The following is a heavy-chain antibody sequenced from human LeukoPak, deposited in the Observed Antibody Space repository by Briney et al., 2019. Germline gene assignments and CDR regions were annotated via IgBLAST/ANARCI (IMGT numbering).Heavy chain of an antibody. CDR3: ARGEDDILTGSMYY. V-gene: IGHV4-34*01. CDR1: GGSFSGYY. CDR2: INHSGST. Sequence: KPSETLSLTCAVYGGSFSGYYWSWIRQPPGKGLEWIGEINHSGSTNYNPSLKSRVTISVDTSKNQFSLKLSSVTAADTAVYYCARGEDDILTGSMYYWGQGTLVAVSS. D-gene: IGHD3-9*01. J-gene: IGHJ4*02.